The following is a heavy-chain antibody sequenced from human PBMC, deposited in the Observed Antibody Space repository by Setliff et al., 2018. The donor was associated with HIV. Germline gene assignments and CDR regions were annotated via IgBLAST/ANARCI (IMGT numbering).Heavy chain of an antibody. V-gene: IGHV4-59*11. CDR2: IYSTGST. CDR1: GPSINIHY. D-gene: IGHD4-17*01. Sequence: SETLSLTCTVSGPSINIHYWSWIRQSPGKGFEWIGYIYSTGSTNYNPSLQSRVTISMVASRNQFSLKVTSVTAADTAVYYCAKGAGFYGDYTFDHWGQGRQVTXSS. CDR3: AKGAGFYGDYTFDH. J-gene: IGHJ4*02.